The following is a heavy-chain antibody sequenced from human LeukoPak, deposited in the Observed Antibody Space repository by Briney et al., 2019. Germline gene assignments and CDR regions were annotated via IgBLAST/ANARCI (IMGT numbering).Heavy chain of an antibody. D-gene: IGHD6-13*01. CDR1: GYSFTSYW. Sequence: GEPLNFSCKGSGYSFTSYWIAWFRKLPGRGLNGMGIFYPGDSDTRYSPSFQGQVTISADKSISTAYLQWSSLKASDTAMYYCARAATAYLPYVMDVWGKGTTVTVSS. V-gene: IGHV5-51*01. CDR3: ARAATAYLPYVMDV. CDR2: FYPGDSDT. J-gene: IGHJ6*03.